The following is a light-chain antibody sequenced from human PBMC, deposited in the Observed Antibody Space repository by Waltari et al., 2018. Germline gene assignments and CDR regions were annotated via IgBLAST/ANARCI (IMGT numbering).Light chain of an antibody. CDR3: CSYASGDTIL. CDR2: EGS. CDR1: SSDVGSYTL. V-gene: IGLV2-23*01. J-gene: IGLJ2*01. Sequence: QSALTQPASVSGSPGQSITISCTGTSSDVGSYTLVSWFQHHPGKAPQLRIYEGSKRPSGGSNRFSGSKSGNTASLTISGLQAEDEADYYCCSYASGDTILFGGGTKLTVL.